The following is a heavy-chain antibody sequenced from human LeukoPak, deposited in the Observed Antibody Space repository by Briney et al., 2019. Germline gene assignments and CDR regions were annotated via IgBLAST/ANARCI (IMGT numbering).Heavy chain of an antibody. CDR1: GFTLSSYW. Sequence: PGGSLRLSCAASGFTLSSYWMHWVRQAPGKGLVWVSRINSDGSSTSYADSVKGRFTISRDNAKNTLYLQMNSLRAEDTAVYYCARAALYCSSTSCYTGENWFDPWGQGTLVTVSS. CDR2: INSDGSST. V-gene: IGHV3-74*01. D-gene: IGHD2-2*02. J-gene: IGHJ5*02. CDR3: ARAALYCSSTSCYTGENWFDP.